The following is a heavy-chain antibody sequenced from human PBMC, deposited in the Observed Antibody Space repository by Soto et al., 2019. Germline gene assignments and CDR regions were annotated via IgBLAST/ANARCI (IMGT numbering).Heavy chain of an antibody. J-gene: IGHJ4*02. CDR1: GFTFDDYA. CDR2: ISWNSGSI. D-gene: IGHD6-19*01. V-gene: IGHV3-9*01. Sequence: EVQLVESGGGLVQPGRSLRLSCAASGFTFDDYAMHWVRQAPGKGLEWVSGISWNSGSIGYAASVKGRFPSSRDYAKNSLYLQMTSLRAEDTALYYCAKAKGYSSGWSDYWGQGTLVTVSS. CDR3: AKAKGYSSGWSDY.